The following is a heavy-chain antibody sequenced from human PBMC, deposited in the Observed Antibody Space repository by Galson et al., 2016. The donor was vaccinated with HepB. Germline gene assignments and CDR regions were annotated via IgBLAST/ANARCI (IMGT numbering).Heavy chain of an antibody. D-gene: IGHD2-21*02. CDR2: INKDGSQE. CDR1: GFTFSSSW. J-gene: IGHJ4*02. Sequence: SLRLSCAASGFTFSSSWMLWVRQAPGKGLEWVANINKDGSQENYADSLKGRFAISRDNAKNSLYLQMNSLRPEDTAVYYCARDPYGGDGDWGQGTLVTVSS. CDR3: ARDPYGGDGD. V-gene: IGHV3-7*01.